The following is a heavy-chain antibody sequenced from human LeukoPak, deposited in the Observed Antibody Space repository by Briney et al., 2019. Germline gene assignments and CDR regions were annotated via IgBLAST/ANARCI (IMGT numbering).Heavy chain of an antibody. Sequence: SETLSLTCTVSGGSISSGGYYWSWIRQPPGKGLEWIGYIYYSGSTYYNPSLKSRVTISVDTSKNQFSLKLSSVTAADTAVYYCARSFRGYFDYWGQGTLVTVSS. CDR2: IYYSGST. D-gene: IGHD2/OR15-2a*01. CDR1: GGSISSGGYY. V-gene: IGHV4-30-4*08. CDR3: ARSFRGYFDY. J-gene: IGHJ4*02.